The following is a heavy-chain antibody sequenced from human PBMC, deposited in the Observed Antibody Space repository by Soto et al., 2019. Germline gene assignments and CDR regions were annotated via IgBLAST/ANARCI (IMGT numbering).Heavy chain of an antibody. V-gene: IGHV2-26*01. CDR3: ARFSRFIAARPDDAFDI. D-gene: IGHD6-6*01. CDR1: GFSLSNARMG. J-gene: IGHJ3*02. Sequence: QVTLKESGPVLVKPTETLTLTCTVSGFSLSNARMGVSWIRQPPGKALEWLAHIFSNYEKSYSTSLNSRLTISKDTSKSQVVLTMTNMDPLETATYSCARFSRFIAARPDDAFDIWGQGTMVTVSS. CDR2: IFSNYEK.